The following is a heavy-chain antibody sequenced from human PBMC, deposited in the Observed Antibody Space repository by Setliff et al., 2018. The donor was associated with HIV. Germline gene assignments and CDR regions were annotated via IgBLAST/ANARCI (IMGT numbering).Heavy chain of an antibody. J-gene: IGHJ6*02. CDR3: VGMDIVVVLPRDV. D-gene: IGHD2-21*01. V-gene: IGHV3-73*01. CDR1: GFTFSAST. Sequence: GGSLRLSCAASGFTFSASTMHWVRQASGKGLEWVGRIRTKPSAFATAYAASVRGRFTISRDNSKNTLYLQMNSLRAEDTAVYYCVGMDIVVVLPRDVWGQGTTVTVSS. CDR2: IRTKPSAFAT.